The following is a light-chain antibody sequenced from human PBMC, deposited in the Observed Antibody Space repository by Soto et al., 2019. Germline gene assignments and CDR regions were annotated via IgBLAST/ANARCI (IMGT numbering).Light chain of an antibody. CDR3: HPSYSIHT. V-gene: IGKV1-39*01. J-gene: IGKJ5*01. CDR1: LSISCY. Sequence: IQMSMSPSALSASIGDRVTITCRASLSISCYLNWYQLKPGKAPKRLIYAASSLQSGVPSRFSGSGSGTDFTLTISSLQPDDFPTYNCHPSYSIHTSGQGTLPE. CDR2: AAS.